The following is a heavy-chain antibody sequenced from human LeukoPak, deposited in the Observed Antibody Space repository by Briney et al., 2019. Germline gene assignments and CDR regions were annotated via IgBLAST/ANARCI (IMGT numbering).Heavy chain of an antibody. V-gene: IGHV4-34*01. J-gene: IGHJ4*02. D-gene: IGHD5-18*01. CDR2: INHSGST. CDR3: ARTPSGIQPFDY. CDR1: GGSFSGYY. Sequence: PSETLSLTCAVYGGSFSGYYWSWIRQPPGKGLEWIGEINHSGSTNYNPSLKSRVTISVDTSKNQFSLKLSSVTAADTAVYYCARTPSGIQPFDYRGQGTLVTVSS.